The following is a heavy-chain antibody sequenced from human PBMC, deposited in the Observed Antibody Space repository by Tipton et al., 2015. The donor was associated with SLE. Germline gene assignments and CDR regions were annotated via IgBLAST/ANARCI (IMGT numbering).Heavy chain of an antibody. CDR1: GGTFSSYA. CDR3: ATQYYDFWSGYPY. V-gene: IGHV1-18*01. D-gene: IGHD3-3*01. J-gene: IGHJ4*02. Sequence: QLVQSGAEVKKPGSSVKVSCKASGGTFSSYAISWVRQAPGQGLEWMGWISAYNGNTNYAQKLQGRVTMTTDTSTSTAYMELRSLRSDDTAVYYCATQYYDFWSGYPYWGQGTLVTVSS. CDR2: ISAYNGNT.